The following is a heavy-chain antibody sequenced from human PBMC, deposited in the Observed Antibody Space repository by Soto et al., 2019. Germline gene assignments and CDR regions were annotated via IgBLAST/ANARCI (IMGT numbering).Heavy chain of an antibody. Sequence: EVQLVESGGGLVQPGRSLRLSCAASGFTFDDYAMHWVRQAPGKGLEWVLGISWNSGSIGYADSVKGRFTISRDNAKNSLYLQMNSLRAEDTALYYCAKDVFGSKVYWGQGTLVTVSS. CDR3: AKDVFGSKVY. V-gene: IGHV3-9*01. D-gene: IGHD3-10*01. CDR1: GFTFDDYA. J-gene: IGHJ4*02. CDR2: ISWNSGSI.